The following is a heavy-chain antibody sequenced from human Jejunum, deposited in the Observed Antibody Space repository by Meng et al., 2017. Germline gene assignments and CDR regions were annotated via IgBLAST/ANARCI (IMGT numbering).Heavy chain of an antibody. CDR1: GYTFTGNY. J-gene: IGHJ4*02. CDR2: INPNNGNT. CDR3: ARDSSLVGSSNWAFDY. Sequence: VQLVQSGAEVKTPGASVKVSCKASGYTFTGNYLHWVRQAPGQGLEWMGRINPNNGNTNYGQKFQGRVTMTRDTSISTAYIEVSGLRSDDTAVYYCARDSSLVGSSNWAFDYWGQGTLVTVSS. D-gene: IGHD6-13*01. V-gene: IGHV1-2*06.